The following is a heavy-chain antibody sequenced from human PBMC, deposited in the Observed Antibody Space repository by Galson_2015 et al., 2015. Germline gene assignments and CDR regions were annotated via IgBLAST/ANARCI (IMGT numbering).Heavy chain of an antibody. CDR3: ARDTPAFQKNDAFDI. CDR1: GDSVSSKSAA. D-gene: IGHD2-2*01. CDR2: TYLRSKWYN. J-gene: IGHJ3*02. V-gene: IGHV6-1*01. Sequence: CAISGDSVSSKSAAWNWIRQSPSRGLEWLGRTYLRSKWYNDFAVSVKSRITINPDTSKNQFSLQLNSVTPEDTAVYYCARDTPAFQKNDAFDIWGQGTKVTVSS.